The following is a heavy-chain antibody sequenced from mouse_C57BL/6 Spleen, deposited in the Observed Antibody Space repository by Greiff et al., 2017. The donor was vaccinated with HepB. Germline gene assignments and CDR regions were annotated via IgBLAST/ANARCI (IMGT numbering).Heavy chain of an antibody. Sequence: EVQLVESGGGLVQPKGSLKLSCAASGFSFNTYAMNWVRQAPGKGLEWVARIRSKSNNYATYYADSVKDRFTISRDDSESMLYLQMNNLKTEDTAMYYCVRHWSRDWYFDVWGTGTTVTVSS. CDR1: GFSFNTYA. J-gene: IGHJ1*03. V-gene: IGHV10-1*01. D-gene: IGHD1-1*01. CDR3: VRHWSRDWYFDV. CDR2: IRSKSNNYAT.